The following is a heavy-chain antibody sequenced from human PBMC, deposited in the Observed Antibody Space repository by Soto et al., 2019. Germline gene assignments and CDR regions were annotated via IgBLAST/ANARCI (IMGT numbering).Heavy chain of an antibody. CDR2: IYYSGST. CDR3: AKLDYGGSYYFDY. Sequence: PSETLSLTCTVSGGSISSGGYYWSWIRQHPGKGLEWIGYIYYSGSTYYNPSLKSRVTISVDTSKNQFSLKLSSVTAADTAVYYRAKLDYGGSYYFDYWGPGTLVNVSS. J-gene: IGHJ4*02. CDR1: GGSISSGGYY. V-gene: IGHV4-31*03. D-gene: IGHD2-15*01.